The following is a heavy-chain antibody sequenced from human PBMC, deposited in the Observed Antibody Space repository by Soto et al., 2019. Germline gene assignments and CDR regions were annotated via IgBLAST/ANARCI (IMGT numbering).Heavy chain of an antibody. CDR1: GFTFSSYG. CDR2: ISSSGGTT. Sequence: GGSLRLSCAASGFTFSSYGMNWVRQAPGKGPEWISYISSSGGTTYYADSVKGRFTISRDNAKNSLFLQMGSLRAEDTAVYYCAGYGDYSYWGQGTLVTVSS. D-gene: IGHD4-17*01. CDR3: AGYGDYSY. V-gene: IGHV3-48*01. J-gene: IGHJ4*02.